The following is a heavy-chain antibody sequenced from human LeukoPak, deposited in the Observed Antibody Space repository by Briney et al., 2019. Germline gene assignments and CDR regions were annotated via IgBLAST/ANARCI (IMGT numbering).Heavy chain of an antibody. CDR3: ARLTGGYSYGYAGY. CDR2: IYYTGST. D-gene: IGHD5-18*01. J-gene: IGHJ4*02. V-gene: IGHV4-39*01. Sequence: SETLSLTYTVSGGSISSSGYYWGWIRQPPGKGLEWIATIYYTGSTYYSPSLRSRVTISVDTSKDQFSLKLTSVTAADTAVYYCARLTGGYSYGYAGYWGQGTLVTVSS. CDR1: GGSISSSGYY.